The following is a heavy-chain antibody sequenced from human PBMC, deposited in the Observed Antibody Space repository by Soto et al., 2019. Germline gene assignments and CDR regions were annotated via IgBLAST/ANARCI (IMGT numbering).Heavy chain of an antibody. CDR3: AKDSGGADPQYYYYGMDV. CDR2: ISGSGGST. CDR1: GFTFSSYA. D-gene: IGHD3-16*01. Sequence: GGSLRLSCAASGFTFSSYAMSWVRQAPGKGLEWVSAISGSGGSTYYADSVKGRFTISRDNSKNTLYLQMNSLRAEDTAVYYCAKDSGGADPQYYYYGMDVWGQGTTVTVSS. V-gene: IGHV3-23*01. J-gene: IGHJ6*02.